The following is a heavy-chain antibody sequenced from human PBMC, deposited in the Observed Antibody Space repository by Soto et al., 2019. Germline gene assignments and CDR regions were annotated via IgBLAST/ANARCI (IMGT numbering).Heavy chain of an antibody. CDR3: ARDKITGLFDY. Sequence: SETLSLTCTVSGGSISTNSYSWGWIRQPPGQGLEWIGLFYYSGTTHYNPSLKSRVSVSRDRSKNQFSLKLTSVTAADTAVYYCARDKITGLFDYWGQGTLVTVSS. D-gene: IGHD2-8*02. V-gene: IGHV4-39*07. CDR1: GGSISTNSYS. CDR2: FYYSGTT. J-gene: IGHJ4*02.